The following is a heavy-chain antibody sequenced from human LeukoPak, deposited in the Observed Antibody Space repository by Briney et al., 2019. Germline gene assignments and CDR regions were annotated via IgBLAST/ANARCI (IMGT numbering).Heavy chain of an antibody. CDR1: GFTFSSYA. V-gene: IGHV3-30-3*01. Sequence: GGSLRLSCAASGFTFSSYAMHRVRQAPGKGLEWVAAISYDGSNKYYADSVKGRFTIFRDNSKNTLYLQMNSLRAEDTAVYYCACEYSSSWFDYWGQGTLVTVSS. D-gene: IGHD6-13*01. J-gene: IGHJ4*02. CDR2: ISYDGSNK. CDR3: ACEYSSSWFDY.